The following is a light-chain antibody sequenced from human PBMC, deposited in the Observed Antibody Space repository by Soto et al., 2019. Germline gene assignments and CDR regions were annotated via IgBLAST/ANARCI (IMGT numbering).Light chain of an antibody. J-gene: IGKJ1*01. CDR1: QSLSSY. CDR3: QQYNSYWT. V-gene: IGKV1-5*01. Sequence: TQSPATLPASVGDRVTITCRASQSLSSYLAWYQQKPGKAPNLLIYDASNLESGVPSRFSGSGSGTEFTLTISSLQPDDFATYYCQQYNSYWTFGQGTKVDI. CDR2: DAS.